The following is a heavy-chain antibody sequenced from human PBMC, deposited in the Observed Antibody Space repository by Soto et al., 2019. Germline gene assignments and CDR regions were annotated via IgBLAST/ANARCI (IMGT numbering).Heavy chain of an antibody. J-gene: IGHJ5*02. V-gene: IGHV3-23*01. CDR3: AKTGDSSGWLNWFDP. Sequence: LRLSCAASGFTFSSYAMSWVRQAPGKGLEWVSAISGSGGSTYYADSVKGRFTISRDNSKNTLYLQMNSLRAEDTAVYYCAKTGDSSGWLNWFDPWGQGTLVTVSS. CDR1: GFTFSSYA. D-gene: IGHD6-19*01. CDR2: ISGSGGST.